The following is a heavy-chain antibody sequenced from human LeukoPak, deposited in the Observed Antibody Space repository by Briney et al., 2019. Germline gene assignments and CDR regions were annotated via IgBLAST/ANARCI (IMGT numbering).Heavy chain of an antibody. V-gene: IGHV3-48*01. Sequence: PGGSLRLSCAASGFTFSTYSMTWVRQAPGKGLEWVSCISASDSTIYYADSVKGRFTISRDNAKNSLYLQMNSLRAKDTAVYYCARLNYGDYGFFDYWGQGTLVTVSS. CDR1: GFTFSTYS. CDR2: ISASDSTI. J-gene: IGHJ4*02. CDR3: ARLNYGDYGFFDY. D-gene: IGHD4-17*01.